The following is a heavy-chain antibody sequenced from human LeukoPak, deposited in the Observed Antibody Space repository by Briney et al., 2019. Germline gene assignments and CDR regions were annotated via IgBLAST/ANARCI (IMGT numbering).Heavy chain of an antibody. Sequence: GASVKVSCKASGYTFTSYDINWVRQATGQGLEWMGWMNPNSGNTGYAQKFQGRVTMTRNTSISTAYMELSSLRSEDTAVYYRARGITGTTRGSQDYFDYWGQGTLVTVSS. CDR3: ARGITGTTRGSQDYFDY. V-gene: IGHV1-8*01. J-gene: IGHJ4*02. D-gene: IGHD1-20*01. CDR1: GYTFTSYD. CDR2: MNPNSGNT.